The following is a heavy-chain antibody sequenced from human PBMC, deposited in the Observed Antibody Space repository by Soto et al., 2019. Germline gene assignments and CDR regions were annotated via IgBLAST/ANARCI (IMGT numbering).Heavy chain of an antibody. CDR2: ISSSSSTI. D-gene: IGHD3-22*01. Sequence: EVQLVESGGGLVQPGGSLRLSCAASGFTFSSYSMNWVRQAPGKGLEWVSYISSSSSTIYYADSVKGRFTISRDNAKNSLYLQRNSLRDEDTAVYYCARAEYYDSSGYWTLFGYWGQGTLVTVSS. V-gene: IGHV3-48*02. CDR1: GFTFSSYS. CDR3: ARAEYYDSSGYWTLFGY. J-gene: IGHJ4*02.